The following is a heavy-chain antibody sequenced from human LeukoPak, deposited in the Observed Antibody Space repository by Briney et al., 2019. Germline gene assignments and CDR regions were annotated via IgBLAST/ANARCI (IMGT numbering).Heavy chain of an antibody. Sequence: SVKVTCKASGGTFSSYAISWVRQAPGQGLEWMGGIIPIFGTANYAQKFQGRVTITADKSTSTAYMELSSLRSEDTAVYYCARDRGDRGYSYGYLDYWGQGTLVTVSS. J-gene: IGHJ4*02. CDR2: IIPIFGTA. V-gene: IGHV1-69*06. CDR3: ARDRGDRGYSYGYLDY. CDR1: GGTFSSYA. D-gene: IGHD5-18*01.